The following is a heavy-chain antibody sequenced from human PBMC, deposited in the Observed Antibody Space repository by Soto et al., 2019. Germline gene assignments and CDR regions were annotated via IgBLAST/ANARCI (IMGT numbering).Heavy chain of an antibody. J-gene: IGHJ5*02. CDR3: AGRYSSSSRGGWFDP. CDR2: INHSGST. CDR1: GGSFSGYY. D-gene: IGHD6-6*01. Sequence: PSETLSLTCAVYGGSFSGYYWSWIRQPPGKGLEWIGEINHSGSTNYNPSLKSRVTISVDTSKNQFSLKLSSVTAADTAVYYCAGRYSSSSRGGWFDPWGQGTLVTSPQ. V-gene: IGHV4-34*01.